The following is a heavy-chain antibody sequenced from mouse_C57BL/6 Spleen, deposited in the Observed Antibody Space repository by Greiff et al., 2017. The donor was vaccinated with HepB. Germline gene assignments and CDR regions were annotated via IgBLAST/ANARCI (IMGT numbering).Heavy chain of an antibody. CDR3: ARYYRDY. D-gene: IGHD2-12*01. CDR1: GYTFTSYW. J-gene: IGHJ2*01. CDR2: IDPSDSYT. Sequence: QVQLQQPGAELVKPGASVKLSCKASGYTFTSYWMQWVKKRPGQGLEWIGEIDPSDSYTNYNQKFKGKATLTVDTSSSTAYMQLSSLTSEDSAVYYCARYYRDYWGQGTTLTVSS. V-gene: IGHV1-50*01.